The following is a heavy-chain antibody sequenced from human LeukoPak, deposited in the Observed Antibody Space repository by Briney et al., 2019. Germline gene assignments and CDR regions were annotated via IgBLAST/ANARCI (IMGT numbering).Heavy chain of an antibody. Sequence: GGSLSLSCTASGFTFCDYAMNWVRQAPGKGVEWVGFIRSKTYGWTTEYAASVKGRFTNSTDNSKSIAYLQMSSLKTEDTAVYYCTRGPAAGTVFDYWGQGTLVTVSS. CDR3: TRGPAAGTVFDY. V-gene: IGHV3-49*04. J-gene: IGHJ4*02. CDR2: IRSKTYGWTT. D-gene: IGHD6-13*01. CDR1: GFTFCDYA.